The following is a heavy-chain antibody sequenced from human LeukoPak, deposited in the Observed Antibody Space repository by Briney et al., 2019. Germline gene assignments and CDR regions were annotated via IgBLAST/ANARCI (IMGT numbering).Heavy chain of an antibody. D-gene: IGHD2-15*01. CDR1: GFTFSSYA. CDR2: ISYDGSNK. J-gene: IGHJ6*02. Sequence: GRSLRLSCAASGFTFSSYAMHWVRQAPGKGLEWAAVISYDGSNKYYADSVKGRFTISRDNSKNTLYLQMNSLRAEDTAVYYCARVGGYYYGMDVWGQGTTVTVSS. V-gene: IGHV3-30-3*01. CDR3: ARVGGYYYGMDV.